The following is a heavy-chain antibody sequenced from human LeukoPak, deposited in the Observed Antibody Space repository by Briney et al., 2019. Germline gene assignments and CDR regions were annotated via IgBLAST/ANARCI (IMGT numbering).Heavy chain of an antibody. CDR2: IKQDGSEK. CDR3: ARESNIPVFDY. CDR1: GFTFNSYW. Sequence: GGSLRLSCAASGFTFNSYWMSWVRQAPGKGLEWVANIKQDGSEKYYVDSVKGRFTISRDNAKNSLYLQMNSLRAEDTAVYYCARESNIPVFDYWGQGTLVTVSS. J-gene: IGHJ4*02. V-gene: IGHV3-7*01. D-gene: IGHD2/OR15-2a*01.